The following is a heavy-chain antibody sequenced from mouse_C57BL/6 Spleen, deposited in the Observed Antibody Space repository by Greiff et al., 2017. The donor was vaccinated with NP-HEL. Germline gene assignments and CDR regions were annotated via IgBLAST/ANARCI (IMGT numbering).Heavy chain of an antibody. CDR3: AKNRWLNLAY. CDR2: LWSGGST. V-gene: IGHV2-4*01. D-gene: IGHD2-3*01. Sequence: QVQLKESGPGLVQPSQSLSITCTVSGFSLTSYGVHWVRQPPGKGLEWLGVLWSGGSTDYNAAFISRLSISKDNSKSQVFFKMNSLQADDTAIYYCAKNRWLNLAYWGQGTLVTVSA. CDR1: GFSLTSYG. J-gene: IGHJ3*01.